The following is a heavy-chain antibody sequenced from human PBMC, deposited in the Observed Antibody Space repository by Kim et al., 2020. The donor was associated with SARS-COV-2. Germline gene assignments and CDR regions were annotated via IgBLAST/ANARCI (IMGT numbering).Heavy chain of an antibody. V-gene: IGHV4-59*01. CDR1: GASISSYY. D-gene: IGHD3-10*01. CDR3: ARGSTFYYDAGTYFKPWGDFDL. Sequence: SETLSLTCTVSGASISSYYWGWIRQPPGKGLEYIGDIFYTGRTNYNPPPKSRVTISFDKTKNQFSLHLNSVTAADTAVEYCARGSTFYYDAGTYFKPWGDFDLWGRGTLVTVSS. J-gene: IGHJ4*02. CDR2: IFYTGRT.